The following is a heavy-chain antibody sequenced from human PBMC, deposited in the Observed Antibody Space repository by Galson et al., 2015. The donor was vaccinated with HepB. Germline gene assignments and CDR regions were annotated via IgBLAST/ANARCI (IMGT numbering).Heavy chain of an antibody. J-gene: IGHJ5*01. CDR2: ISWDSGLI. D-gene: IGHD5-12*01. CDR1: GFTFDDYA. V-gene: IGHV3-9*01. Sequence: SLRLSCAASGFTFDDYAIHWVRQAPGAGLEWVSAISWDSGLINFADSVKGRFTISRDNGGHSVYLQMNSLRPEDTALYYCAKDIGPSGYDSWFDSWGQGTLVTVSS. CDR3: AKDIGPSGYDSWFDS.